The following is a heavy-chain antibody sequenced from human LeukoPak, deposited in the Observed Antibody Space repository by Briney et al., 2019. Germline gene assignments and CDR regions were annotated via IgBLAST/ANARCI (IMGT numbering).Heavy chain of an antibody. J-gene: IGHJ4*02. D-gene: IGHD2-8*01. V-gene: IGHV4-39*07. CDR2: IYYSGST. Sequence: SETLSLTCTVSGGSISSSSYYWGWIRQPPGKGLEWIGSIYYSGSTYYNPSLKSRVTISVDTSKNQFSLKLSSVTAADTAVYYCARAYCTNGVCYWYDYWGQGTLVTVSS. CDR3: ARAYCTNGVCYWYDY. CDR1: GGSISSSSYY.